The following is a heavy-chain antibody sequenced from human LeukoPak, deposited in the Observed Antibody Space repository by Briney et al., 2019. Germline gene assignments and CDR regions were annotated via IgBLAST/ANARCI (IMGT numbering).Heavy chain of an antibody. CDR2: IWYDGSNK. CDR3: GRGRIAAAGTENFDY. D-gene: IGHD6-13*01. CDR1: GFTFSSYG. J-gene: IGHJ4*02. Sequence: ARTLCLSCAASGFTFSSYGMHWVRQAPGKGLEWVAVIWYDGSNKYYADPVKGRFTISRDNSKNTLYLQMNSRRAEDTAVYYGGRGRIAAAGTENFDYGGQGTLVTVSS. V-gene: IGHV3-33*01.